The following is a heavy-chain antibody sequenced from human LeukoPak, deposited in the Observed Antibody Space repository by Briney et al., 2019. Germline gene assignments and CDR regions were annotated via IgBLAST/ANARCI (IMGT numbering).Heavy chain of an antibody. V-gene: IGHV3-11*04. CDR3: ARDRGAVTDVFDY. J-gene: IGHJ4*02. CDR2: IRSSGTTI. D-gene: IGHD6-19*01. Sequence: PGGSRRLSCVASGFTFSDYYMSWIRQAPGKGLEWVSYIRSSGTTIHYADSVKGRFTISRDNAKNSLYLQMNSLRAEDTAVYYCARDRGAVTDVFDYWGQGTLVTVSS. CDR1: GFTFSDYY.